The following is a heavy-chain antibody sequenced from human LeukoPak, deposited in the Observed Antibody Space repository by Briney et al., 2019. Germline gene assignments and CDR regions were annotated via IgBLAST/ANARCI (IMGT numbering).Heavy chain of an antibody. CDR2: ISYDGSNK. Sequence: SGGSLRLSCAASGFTFSSYGMPWVRQAPGKGLEWVAVISYDGSNKYYADSVKGRFTISRDNSKNTLYLQMNSLRAEDTAVYYCAKPPFGDLYYFDYWGQGTLVTVSS. D-gene: IGHD3-10*01. CDR3: AKPPFGDLYYFDY. J-gene: IGHJ4*02. V-gene: IGHV3-30*18. CDR1: GFTFSSYG.